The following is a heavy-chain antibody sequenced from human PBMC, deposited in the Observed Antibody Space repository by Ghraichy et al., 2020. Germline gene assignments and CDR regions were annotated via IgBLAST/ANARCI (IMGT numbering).Heavy chain of an antibody. CDR3: ARDVSSRDEAWWFDT. CDR2: INPSDDYT. J-gene: IGHJ5*02. CDR1: GYIFISHF. D-gene: IGHD2-2*01. Sequence: VKVSCKASGYIFISHFMHWVRQAPGQGLEWMGIINPSDDYTSYAQKFQGRVTMTRDTSTSTVYMELRSLRSEDTAVYYCARDVSSRDEAWWFDTWGQGTLVTVSS. V-gene: IGHV1-46*03.